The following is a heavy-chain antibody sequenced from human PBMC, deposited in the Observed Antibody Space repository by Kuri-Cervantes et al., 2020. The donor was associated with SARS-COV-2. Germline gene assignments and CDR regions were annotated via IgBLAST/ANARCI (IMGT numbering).Heavy chain of an antibody. V-gene: IGHV1-18*01. D-gene: IGHD2-21*01. J-gene: IGHJ4*02. CDR2: ISAYNGNT. CDR3: ARGYCGDDCYYPDFDY. Sequence: ASVKVSCKASGYTFNIYDIHWVRQAPGQGLEWMGWISAYNGNTNYAQKLQGRVTMTTDTSTSTAYMELRSLRSDDTAVYYCARGYCGDDCYYPDFDYWGQGTLVTVSS. CDR1: GYTFNIYD.